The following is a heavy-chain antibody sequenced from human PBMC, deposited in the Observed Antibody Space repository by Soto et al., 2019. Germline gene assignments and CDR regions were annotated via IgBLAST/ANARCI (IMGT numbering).Heavy chain of an antibody. V-gene: IGHV3-9*01. Sequence: EVQLVESGGGVVQFGRSLRLSCEASGFPFDDHAMHWVRQVPGKGLEWVSGISWSSDDVGYVDSVKGRFTISRDNVSNFLYLQMDSLTTDDTAVYFCAKVRESDFARGWGLDPWGQGTLVSVSS. J-gene: IGHJ5*02. CDR2: ISWSSDDV. CDR1: GFPFDDHA. D-gene: IGHD6-19*01. CDR3: AKVRESDFARGWGLDP.